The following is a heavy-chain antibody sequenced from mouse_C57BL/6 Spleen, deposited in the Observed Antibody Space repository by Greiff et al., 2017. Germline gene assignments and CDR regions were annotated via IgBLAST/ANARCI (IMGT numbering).Heavy chain of an antibody. J-gene: IGHJ4*01. CDR1: GFTFSSYA. CDR3: ARAATVVDYAMDY. V-gene: IGHV5-4*01. Sequence: EVQVVESGGGLVKPGGSLKLSCAASGFTFSSYAMSWVRQTPEKRLEWVATISDGGSYTYYPDNVKGRFTISRDNAKNNLYLQMSHLKSEDTAMXYCARAATVVDYAMDYWGQGTSVTVSS. CDR2: ISDGGSYT. D-gene: IGHD1-1*01.